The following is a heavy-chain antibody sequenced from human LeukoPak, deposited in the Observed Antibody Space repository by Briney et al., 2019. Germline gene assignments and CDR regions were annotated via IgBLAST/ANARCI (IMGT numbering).Heavy chain of an antibody. J-gene: IGHJ5*02. CDR2: VSSSGRT. D-gene: IGHD3-16*01. CDR3: VRDHVSPALSNWFDP. CDR1: GDSISSGSFY. V-gene: IGHV4-61*02. Sequence: PSETLSLTCTVSGDSISSGSFYWSWIRQAAGKGLEWIGRVSSSGRTTYNPSLKSRLTISIPTSKNQFSLKVTSVTASDTAMYYCVRDHVSPALSNWFDPWGQGTLVTVSS.